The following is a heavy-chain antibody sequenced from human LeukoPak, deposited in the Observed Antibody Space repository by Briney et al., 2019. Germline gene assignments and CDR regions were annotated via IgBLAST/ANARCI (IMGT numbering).Heavy chain of an antibody. CDR1: GGSFSGYY. CDR2: INHSGST. Sequence: KTSETLSLTCAVYGGSFSGYYWSWIRQPPGKGLEWIGEINHSGSTNYNPSLKSRVTISVDTSKNQFSLKLSSVTAADTAVYYCARVRAYYYGSGSYNAHWFDPWGQGTLVTVSS. V-gene: IGHV4-34*01. D-gene: IGHD3-10*01. J-gene: IGHJ5*02. CDR3: ARVRAYYYGSGSYNAHWFDP.